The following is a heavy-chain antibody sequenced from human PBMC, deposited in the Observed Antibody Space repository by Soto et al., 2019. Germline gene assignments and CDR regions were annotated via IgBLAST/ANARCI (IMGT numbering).Heavy chain of an antibody. J-gene: IGHJ4*02. CDR1: GFTFSSYG. D-gene: IGHD3-22*01. CDR2: ISYDGSNK. Sequence: GGGLRVSCASPGFTFSSYGMHWVRQAPGKGLEWVAVISYDGSNKYYADSVKGRFTISRDNSKNTLYPQMNSLRAEDTAVYYCAKGDSSGKFGYWGQGTLVTVSS. CDR3: AKGDSSGKFGY. V-gene: IGHV3-30*18.